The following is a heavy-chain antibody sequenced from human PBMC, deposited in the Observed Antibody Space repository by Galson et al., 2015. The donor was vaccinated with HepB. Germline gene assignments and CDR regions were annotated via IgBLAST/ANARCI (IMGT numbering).Heavy chain of an antibody. Sequence: SLRLSCAASGFTFSSYAMSWVRQAPGKGLEWVSAISGSGGSTYYADSVKGRFTISRDNSKNTLYLQMNSLRAEDTAVYYCAKVGTTYYDFWSGSSRGWFDPWGQGTLVTVSS. CDR3: AKVGTTYYDFWSGSSRGWFDP. CDR2: ISGSGGST. D-gene: IGHD3-3*01. J-gene: IGHJ5*02. V-gene: IGHV3-23*01. CDR1: GFTFSSYA.